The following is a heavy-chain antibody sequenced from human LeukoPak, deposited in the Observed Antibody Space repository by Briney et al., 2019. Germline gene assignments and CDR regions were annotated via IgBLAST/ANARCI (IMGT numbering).Heavy chain of an antibody. CDR2: IYYSGST. D-gene: IGHD5-12*01. Sequence: SETLSLTCTVSGGSISSYYWSWIRQPPGKGLEWIGYIYYSGSTNYNPSLKSRVTISVDTFKNQFSLKLSSVTAADTAVYYCARTKTQRGYSGYDSDYWGQGTLVTVSS. J-gene: IGHJ4*02. CDR3: ARTKTQRGYSGYDSDY. CDR1: GGSISSYY. V-gene: IGHV4-59*08.